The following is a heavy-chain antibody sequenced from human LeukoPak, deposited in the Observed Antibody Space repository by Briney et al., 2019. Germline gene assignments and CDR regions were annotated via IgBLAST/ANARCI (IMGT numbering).Heavy chain of an antibody. V-gene: IGHV3-9*03. CDR3: ARSAAGAHRYYYYYMDV. D-gene: IGHD6-13*01. J-gene: IGHJ6*03. CDR2: ISWNSGSI. CDR1: GFTFDDYA. Sequence: GRSLRLPCAASGFTFDDYAMHWVRQAPGKGLEWVSGISWNSGSIGYAGSVKGRFTISRDNAKNSLYLQMNSLRAEDMALYYCARSAAGAHRYYYYYMDVWGKGTTVTVSS.